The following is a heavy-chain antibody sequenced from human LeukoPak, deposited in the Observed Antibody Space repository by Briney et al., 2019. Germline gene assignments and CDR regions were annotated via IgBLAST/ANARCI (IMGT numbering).Heavy chain of an antibody. CDR3: ARTSGYYITDY. CDR2: ISSSSTI. D-gene: IGHD3-22*01. V-gene: IGHV3-48*02. CDR1: GFTFSGYT. Sequence: PGGPLRPSCPAPGFTFSGYTMNWVGQPPGKGLEWVSYISSSSTIYYADSVKGRFTISRDNAKNSLYLQMNSLRDEDTAVYYCARTSGYYITDYWGQGTLVTVSS. J-gene: IGHJ4*02.